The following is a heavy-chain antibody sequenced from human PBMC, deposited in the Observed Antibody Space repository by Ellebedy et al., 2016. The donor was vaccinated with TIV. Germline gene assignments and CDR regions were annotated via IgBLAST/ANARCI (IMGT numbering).Heavy chain of an antibody. CDR1: GGSINSSAYY. J-gene: IGHJ4*02. CDR2: VYYSGST. CDR3: ARVNYYGSGTYFLDS. D-gene: IGHD3-10*01. V-gene: IGHV4-39*07. Sequence: SETLSLXXSVSGGSINSSAYYWAWIRQPPQKGLEWIGTVYYSGSTYYTPSLKSRVTISIDTSTNHFSLRLNSVTAADTAVYYCARVNYYGSGTYFLDSWGQGAVVTVSS.